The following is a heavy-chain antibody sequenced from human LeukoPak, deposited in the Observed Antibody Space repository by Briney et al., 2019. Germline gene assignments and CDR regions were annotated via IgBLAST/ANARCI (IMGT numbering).Heavy chain of an antibody. CDR3: QVAGKGYFDY. Sequence: GESLKISCKGSGYSFTSYWIGWVRQAPGQGLEWMGWINPNSGGTNYAQKFQGRVTMTRDTSISTAYMELSRLRSDDTAVYYCQVAGKGYFDYWGQGTLVTVSS. J-gene: IGHJ4*02. CDR2: INPNSGGT. V-gene: IGHV1-2*02. CDR1: GYSFTSYW. D-gene: IGHD6-19*01.